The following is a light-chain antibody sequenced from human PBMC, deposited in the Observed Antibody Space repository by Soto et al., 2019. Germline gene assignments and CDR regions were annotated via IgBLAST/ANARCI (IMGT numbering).Light chain of an antibody. J-gene: IGLJ2*01. CDR3: SSYTSSSSVV. V-gene: IGLV2-14*03. CDR2: DVS. Sequence: QSALTQPASVSGSPGQSITISCTGTSSDVGGYDYVSWYQHHPGKAPKLMIYDVSNRPSGVSNRLSGSKSGNTASLTISGLQAADEADYYCSSYTSSSSVVFGGGTKLTVL. CDR1: SSDVGGYDY.